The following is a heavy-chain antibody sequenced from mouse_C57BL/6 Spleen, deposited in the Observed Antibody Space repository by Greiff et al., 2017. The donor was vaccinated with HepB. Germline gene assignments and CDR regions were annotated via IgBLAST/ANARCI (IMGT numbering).Heavy chain of an antibody. CDR1: GFTFSSYA. D-gene: IGHD3-3*01. CDR2: ISDGGSYT. CDR3: ARDRVSDY. V-gene: IGHV5-4*01. Sequence: EVHLVESGGGLVKPGGSLKLSCAASGFTFSSYAMSWVRQTPEKRLEWVATISDGGSYTYYPDNVKGRFTISRDNAKNNLYLQMSHLKSEDTAMYYCARDRVSDYWPKGTTLTVST. J-gene: IGHJ2*01.